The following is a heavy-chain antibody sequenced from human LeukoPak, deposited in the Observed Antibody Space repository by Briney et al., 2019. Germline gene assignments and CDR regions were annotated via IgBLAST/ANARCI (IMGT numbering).Heavy chain of an antibody. D-gene: IGHD6-13*01. CDR3: ARHAIAAAGVGWFDP. CDR2: IYYSGST. CDR1: GGSISSYY. V-gene: IGHV4-59*08. J-gene: IGHJ5*02. Sequence: SVTLSLTCTVSGGSISSYYWSWIRQPPGKGLEWIGYIYYSGSTNYNPSLKSRVTISVDTSKNQFSLKLSSVTAADTAVYYCARHAIAAAGVGWFDPWGQGTLVTVSS.